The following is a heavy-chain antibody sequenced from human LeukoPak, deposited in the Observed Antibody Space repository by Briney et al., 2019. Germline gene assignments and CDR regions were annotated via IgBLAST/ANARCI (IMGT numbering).Heavy chain of an antibody. D-gene: IGHD2-21*02. CDR1: GFTVSNNF. V-gene: IGHV3-66*01. CDR2: VYGGGST. CDR3: ARGSCGGDCYYYYYGMDV. Sequence: GGSLRLSCAASGFTVSNNFLRWVRQAPGKGLEWVSLVYGGGSTYYADSVKGRFTISRDNSKNTLYLQMNSLRAGDSAVYYCARGSCGGDCYYYYYGMDVWALGTTVTVSS. J-gene: IGHJ6*02.